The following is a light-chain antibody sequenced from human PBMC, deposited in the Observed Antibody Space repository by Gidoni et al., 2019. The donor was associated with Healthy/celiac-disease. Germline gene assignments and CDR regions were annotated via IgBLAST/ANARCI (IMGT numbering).Light chain of an antibody. CDR3: QQYYSTPYT. J-gene: IGKJ2*01. Sequence: DIVMTQSPDSLAVSLGERATINCKSSQSVLYSSNNKNYLAWYQQKPGQPPKLLIYWASTRESGVPDRFSGSGSGTDFTLTISSLQAEDVAVYYCQQYYSTPYTFXQXTKLEFK. V-gene: IGKV4-1*01. CDR2: WAS. CDR1: QSVLYSSNNKNY.